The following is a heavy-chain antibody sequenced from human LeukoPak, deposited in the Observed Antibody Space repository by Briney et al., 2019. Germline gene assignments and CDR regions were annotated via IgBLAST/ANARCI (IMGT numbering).Heavy chain of an antibody. D-gene: IGHD3-3*01. CDR1: GGSVSDYY. CDR2: IYYTGSS. J-gene: IGHJ4*02. CDR3: ARRYDFWSGYPPPLDY. Sequence: SETLSLTCTVSGGSVSDYYWSWIRQSPGKGLEWIGYIYYTGSSSYNPSLRSRVTISADTSKNQFSLKLSSVTAADTAVYYCARRYDFWSGYPPPLDYWGQGTLVTVSS. V-gene: IGHV4-59*02.